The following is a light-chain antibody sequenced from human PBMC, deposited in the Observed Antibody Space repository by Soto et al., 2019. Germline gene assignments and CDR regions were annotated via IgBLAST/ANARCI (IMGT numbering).Light chain of an antibody. V-gene: IGLV1-44*01. CDR3: ATWADSLNGVV. CDR1: NSDIGSHS. J-gene: IGLJ2*01. CDR2: SND. Sequence: QSVLTQPPSASGTPGQTITISCSGSNSDIGSHSVDWYQQLPGVTPRLLINSNDERPSGVPDRFSGSKSGTSATLAISGLQSEDEADYYCATWADSLNGVVFGGGTKVTVL.